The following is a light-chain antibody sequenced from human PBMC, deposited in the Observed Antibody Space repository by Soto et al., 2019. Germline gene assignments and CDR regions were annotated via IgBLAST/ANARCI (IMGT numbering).Light chain of an antibody. J-gene: IGKJ5*01. Sequence: DIQMTQSPSTMAASVGDRVTITCRASDSISPWVAWYQQKPGKAPKLLIYKASTLESGVPSNFSGSGSGTEFTLTISSLQPEDFAVYYCQQRSNWPPITFGQGTRLEI. CDR1: DSISPW. CDR2: KAS. CDR3: QQRSNWPPIT. V-gene: IGKV1-5*03.